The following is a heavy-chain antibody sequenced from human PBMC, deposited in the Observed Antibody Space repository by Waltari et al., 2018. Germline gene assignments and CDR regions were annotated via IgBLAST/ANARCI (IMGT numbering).Heavy chain of an antibody. V-gene: IGHV3-21*04. CDR1: GFTFSSDS. CDR2: ISSSSRHI. J-gene: IGHJ6*02. CDR3: AREGYGMDV. Sequence: EVQLVESGGGLVKPGGSLRRSGAASGFTFSSDSMNWVRQAPGKGLEWVSSISSSSRHIYYSHSVKGRFTIARDNAMNCLYLQMNSLSAEATAVYYRAREGYGMDVWGQGTTVTVSS.